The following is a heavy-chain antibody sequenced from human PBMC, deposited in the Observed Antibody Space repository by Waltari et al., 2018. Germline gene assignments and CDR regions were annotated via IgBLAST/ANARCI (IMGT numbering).Heavy chain of an antibody. CDR1: GFTFDDYG. CDR2: IEQDGSEI. J-gene: IGHJ4*02. D-gene: IGHD4-17*01. Sequence: EVQLVESGGGVVRPGGSLRLSCAASGFTFDDYGMSWVRQAPGKGLEWVANIEQDGSEIHYVDSVKGRFTISRDNARNSLYLQMNSLRAEDTAVYYCARARIDSGDYGWNYWGQGTLVTVSS. CDR3: ARARIDSGDYGWNY. V-gene: IGHV3-7*01.